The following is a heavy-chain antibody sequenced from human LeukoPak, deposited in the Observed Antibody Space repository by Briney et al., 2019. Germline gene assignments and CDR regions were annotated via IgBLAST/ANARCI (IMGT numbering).Heavy chain of an antibody. V-gene: IGHV1-24*01. D-gene: IGHD3-10*01. J-gene: IGHJ5*02. CDR3: ARGGHRRYYYTSGSAFDP. CDR2: FDPEDGET. Sequence: ASVKVSCKVSGYTLTELSMHWVRQAPGKGLEWMGGFDPEDGETIYAQKLQGRVTMTEDTSTDTAYMELKSLRSDDTAVYYCARGGHRRYYYTSGSAFDPWGQGTLVTVSS. CDR1: GYTLTELS.